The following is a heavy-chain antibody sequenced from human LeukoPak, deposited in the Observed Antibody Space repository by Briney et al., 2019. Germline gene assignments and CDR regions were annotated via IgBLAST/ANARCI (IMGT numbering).Heavy chain of an antibody. CDR3: ARWIQSAVQL. D-gene: IGHD5-18*01. J-gene: IGHJ4*02. CDR1: GGSFSGYY. Sequence: PSETLSLTCAVYGGSFSGYYWSWIRQPPGKGLEWIGEINHSGSTNYNPSLKSRVTISVDTSKNQFSLKLSSVTAADTAVYYCARWIQSAVQLWGQGTLVTVSS. V-gene: IGHV4-34*01. CDR2: INHSGST.